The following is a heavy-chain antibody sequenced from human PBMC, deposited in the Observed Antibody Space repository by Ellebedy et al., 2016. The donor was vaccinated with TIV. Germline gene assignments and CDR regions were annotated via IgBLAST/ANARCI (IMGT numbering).Heavy chain of an antibody. J-gene: IGHJ4*02. CDR2: IKQDGSEI. CDR1: GFSFSTYW. D-gene: IGHD6-19*01. CDR3: ARDQWLGRAYYFDS. Sequence: GGSLRLSCAASGFSFSTYWMSWVRQAPGKGLDWVANIKQDGSEIYYVNSVKGRFTISRDNAKNSLYLQMNSLGAEDTAVYYCARDQWLGRAYYFDSWGQGTLVTVSS. V-gene: IGHV3-7*01.